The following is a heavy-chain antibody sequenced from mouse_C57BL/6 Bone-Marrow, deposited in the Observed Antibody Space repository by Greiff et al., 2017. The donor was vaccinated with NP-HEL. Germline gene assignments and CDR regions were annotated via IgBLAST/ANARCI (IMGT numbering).Heavy chain of an antibody. Sequence: VQLQQPGAELVMPGASVKLSCKASGYTFTSYWMHWVKQRPGQGLEWIGEIDPSDSYTNYNQKFKGKSTLTVDKSSSTAYMQLSSLTSEDSAVYYCARSGLGYYGSSYAMDYWGQGTSVTVSS. D-gene: IGHD1-1*01. V-gene: IGHV1-69*01. CDR3: ARSGLGYYGSSYAMDY. J-gene: IGHJ4*01. CDR2: IDPSDSYT. CDR1: GYTFTSYW.